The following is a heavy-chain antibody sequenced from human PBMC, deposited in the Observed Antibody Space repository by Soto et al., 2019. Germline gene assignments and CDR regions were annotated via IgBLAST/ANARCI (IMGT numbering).Heavy chain of an antibody. CDR3: ARDPGPRSASIRGLGWFEL. D-gene: IGHD2-2*01. CDR1: VFTFSGYW. Sequence: PGGSLRLSCVSSVFTFSGYWMSCVRHSPGKWLEWVANINRDGSEEHYVDSVKGRFTISRDNAKNSVYLQMDSLRGDDSAVYYCARDPGPRSASIRGLGWFELWGQGTLVNVSS. CDR2: INRDGSEE. V-gene: IGHV3-7*03. J-gene: IGHJ5*02.